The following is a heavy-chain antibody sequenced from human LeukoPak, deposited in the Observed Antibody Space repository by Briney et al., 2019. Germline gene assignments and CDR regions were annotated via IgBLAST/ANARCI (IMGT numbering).Heavy chain of an antibody. CDR3: ARLTPDSGDDY. Sequence: SETLSLTCAVYGGSFSGYYWSWIRQPPGKGLEWIGEINHSGSTNYNPSLKSRVTISVDTSKNQFSLKMSSVTVADTAVYYCARLTPDSGDDYWGQGTLVTVSS. J-gene: IGHJ4*02. CDR2: INHSGST. V-gene: IGHV4-34*01. CDR1: GGSFSGYY. D-gene: IGHD1-26*01.